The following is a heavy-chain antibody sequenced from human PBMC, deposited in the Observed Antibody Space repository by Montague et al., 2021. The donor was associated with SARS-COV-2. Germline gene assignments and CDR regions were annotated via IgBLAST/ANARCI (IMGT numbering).Heavy chain of an antibody. Sequence: ETLSLTCSVSGYFIGTGYYWGWIQQSPGKGLEWIGSNYLHGNAYYNPSLSSRVTISLDTSNNQFSLRLTSVTTSDTAVYYCARGRVTRAGFDYWGQGIRVIVSS. D-gene: IGHD2-21*02. CDR1: GYFIGTGYY. J-gene: IGHJ4*02. CDR2: NYLHGNA. V-gene: IGHV4-38-2*02. CDR3: ARGRVTRAGFDY.